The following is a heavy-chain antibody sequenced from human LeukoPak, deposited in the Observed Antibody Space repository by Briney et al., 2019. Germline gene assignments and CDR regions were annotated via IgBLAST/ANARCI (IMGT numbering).Heavy chain of an antibody. CDR3: AKAEDYGEAFDY. V-gene: IGHV3-23*01. CDR1: GFTFSSYA. Sequence: PGGSLRLSCAASGFTFSSYAMSWVRPAPGKGLEWVSAISGSGGSTYYADSVKGRFTISRDNSKNTLYLQMNSLRAEDTAVYYCAKAEDYGEAFDYWGQGTLVTVSS. D-gene: IGHD4-17*01. CDR2: ISGSGGST. J-gene: IGHJ4*02.